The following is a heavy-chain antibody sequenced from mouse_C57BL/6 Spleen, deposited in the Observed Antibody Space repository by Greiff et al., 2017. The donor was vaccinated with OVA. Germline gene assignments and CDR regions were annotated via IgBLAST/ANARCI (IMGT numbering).Heavy chain of an antibody. CDR1: GFTFSDYG. CDR3: ARRTGKENYAMDY. Sequence: EVHLVESGGGLVKPGGSLKLSCAASGFTFSDYGMHWVRQAPEKGLEWVAYISSGSSTIYYADTVKGRFTISRDNAKNTLFLQMTSLRSEDTAMYYCARRTGKENYAMDYWGQGTSVTVSS. CDR2: ISSGSSTI. J-gene: IGHJ4*01. V-gene: IGHV5-17*01. D-gene: IGHD4-1*01.